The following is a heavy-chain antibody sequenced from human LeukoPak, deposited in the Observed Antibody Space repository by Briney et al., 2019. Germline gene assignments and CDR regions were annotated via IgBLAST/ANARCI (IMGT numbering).Heavy chain of an antibody. J-gene: IGHJ4*02. D-gene: IGHD3-10*01. V-gene: IGHV3-53*01. CDR3: ARNWFSTYFDY. CDR2: IYSDGNT. CDR1: GFTFSNAW. Sequence: GGSLRLSCVASGFTFSNAWMSWVRQAPGKGLEWVSLIYSDGNTYYADSVKGRFTISRDNSKNTLYLQMNSLRAEDTAVYYCARNWFSTYFDYWGQGTLVTVSS.